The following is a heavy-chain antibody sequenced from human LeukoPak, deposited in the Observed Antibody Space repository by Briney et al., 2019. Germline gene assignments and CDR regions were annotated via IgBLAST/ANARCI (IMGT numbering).Heavy chain of an antibody. CDR1: GGSISSYY. CDR2: IYYSGST. V-gene: IGHV4-59*08. CDR3: ARGNDY. Sequence: PSETLSLTCTVSGGSISSYYWSWIRQPPGKGPEWIGYIYYSGSTNYNPSLKSRVTISVDTSTNQVSLKLSSVTAADTAVYYCARGNDYWGQGTLVTVSS. J-gene: IGHJ4*02.